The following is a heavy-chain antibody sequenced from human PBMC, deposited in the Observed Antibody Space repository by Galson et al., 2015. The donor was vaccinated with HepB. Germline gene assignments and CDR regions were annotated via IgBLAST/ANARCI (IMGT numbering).Heavy chain of an antibody. J-gene: IGHJ4*02. Sequence: ETLSLTCTVSGGSIRSYYWSWIRQNAGRGLEWIGRIYSSVSASYNVSLESRVTMSVDTSKNQISLNLNSVTAADSAVYYCTRGAGENWGQGALVTVSS. D-gene: IGHD2-21*01. V-gene: IGHV4-4*07. CDR1: GGSIRSYY. CDR3: TRGAGEN. CDR2: IYSSVSA.